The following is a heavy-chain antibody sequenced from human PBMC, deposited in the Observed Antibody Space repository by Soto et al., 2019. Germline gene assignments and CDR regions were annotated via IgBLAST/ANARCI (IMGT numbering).Heavy chain of an antibody. CDR1: GGSISTYY. CDR2: IYTSGGT. D-gene: IGHD3-22*01. J-gene: IGHJ4*02. V-gene: IGHV4-4*07. Sequence: SETLSLTCTVSGGSISTYYWSWIRQPAGKGLEWIGRIYTSGGTYYNPSLESRVTMSVDTSKSQFSLRLSSVTAADTAVYYCARDAYYFDTSGYYLVDNWGQGTLVTVSS. CDR3: ARDAYYFDTSGYYLVDN.